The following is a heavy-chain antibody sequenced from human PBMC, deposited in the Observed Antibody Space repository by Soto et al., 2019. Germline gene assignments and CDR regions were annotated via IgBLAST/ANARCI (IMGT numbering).Heavy chain of an antibody. Sequence: QVQLQESGPGLVKASETLSLTCTVSGGSTSPYYWSWLRQPPGKGLEWIGFSEYSGGARYNPSLKSRVTMSLDTSENQISLKLSSMTPADTAVYFCARGRPWELYDYWGQGTLVTVSS. V-gene: IGHV4-59*01. D-gene: IGHD1-7*01. CDR3: ARGRPWELYDY. CDR2: SEYSGGA. J-gene: IGHJ4*02. CDR1: GGSTSPYY.